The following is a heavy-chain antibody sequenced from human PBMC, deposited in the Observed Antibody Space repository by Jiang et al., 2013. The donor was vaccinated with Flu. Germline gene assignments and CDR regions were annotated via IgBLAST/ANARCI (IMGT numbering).Heavy chain of an antibody. CDR2: ISSDGINK. D-gene: IGHD6-19*01. V-gene: IGHV3-30*04. J-gene: IGHJ4*02. CDR3: ARDRIAVAGTSGPRAPD. CDR1: GFTFSTYA. Sequence: QLVESGGGVVQPGRSLRLSCAASGFTFSTYAMHWVRQAPGRGLEWVAVISSDGINKYYVESVKGRFTISRDNSKNTLFLQMDSLRAEDTAVYYCARDRIAVAGTSGPRAPDWGQGTPVTVS.